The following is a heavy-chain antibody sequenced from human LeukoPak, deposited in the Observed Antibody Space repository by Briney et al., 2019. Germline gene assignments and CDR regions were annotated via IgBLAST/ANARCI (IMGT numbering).Heavy chain of an antibody. D-gene: IGHD5-18*01. Sequence: SVKVSCKASGGTFSSYAISWVRQAPGQGLEWMGGIIPIFGTANYAQKFQGRVTITADKSTSTAYMELSSLRSEDTAVYYCARDSTAMVNFRRTGSFDYWGQGTLVTVSS. CDR3: ARDSTAMVNFRRTGSFDY. V-gene: IGHV1-69*06. CDR2: IIPIFGTA. CDR1: GGTFSSYA. J-gene: IGHJ4*02.